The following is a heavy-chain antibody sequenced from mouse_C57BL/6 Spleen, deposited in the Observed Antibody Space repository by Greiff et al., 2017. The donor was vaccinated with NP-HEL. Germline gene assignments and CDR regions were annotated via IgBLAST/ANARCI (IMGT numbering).Heavy chain of an antibody. CDR1: GYTFTSYW. D-gene: IGHD2-3*01. Sequence: VQLQQSGTELVKPGASVKLSCKASGYTFTSYWMHWVKQRPGQGLEWIGNINPSNGGTNYNEKFKSKATLTVDKSSSTAYMQLSSLTSEDSAVYYCARADGSPGLRFAYWGQGTLVTVSA. CDR3: ARADGSPGLRFAY. V-gene: IGHV1-53*01. CDR2: INPSNGGT. J-gene: IGHJ3*01.